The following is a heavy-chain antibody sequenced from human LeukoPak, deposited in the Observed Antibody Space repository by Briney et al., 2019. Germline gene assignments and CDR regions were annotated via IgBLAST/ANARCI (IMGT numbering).Heavy chain of an antibody. CDR3: ARLFQDSSGDY. J-gene: IGHJ4*02. V-gene: IGHV1-46*01. D-gene: IGHD3-22*01. Sequence: ASVKVSCKASGYTFTSYHMHWVRQAPGQGLEWMGIINPSGGSTSYAQKFQGRVTMTRGMSTSTVYMELSSLRSEDTAVYYCARLFQDSSGDYWGQGTLVTVSS. CDR1: GYTFTSYH. CDR2: INPSGGST.